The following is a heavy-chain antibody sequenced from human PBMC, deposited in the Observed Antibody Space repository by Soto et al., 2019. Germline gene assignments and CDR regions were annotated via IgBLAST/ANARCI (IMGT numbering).Heavy chain of an antibody. V-gene: IGHV3-74*01. Sequence: GGSLRLSCVVSGFTFSSSWMHWVRQGPGKGLVWVSRMNPDGSAINYADSVKGRFTTSRDNAKNILYLQMNSLKASDTAMYYCARTRTYDSSQFDYWGQGTLVTVSS. J-gene: IGHJ4*02. CDR1: GFTFSSSW. D-gene: IGHD3-22*01. CDR2: MNPDGSAI. CDR3: ARTRTYDSSQFDY.